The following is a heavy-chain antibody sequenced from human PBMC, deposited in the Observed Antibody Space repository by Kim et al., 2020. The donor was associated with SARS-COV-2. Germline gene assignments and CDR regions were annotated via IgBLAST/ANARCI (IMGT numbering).Heavy chain of an antibody. Sequence: GGSLRLSCAASGFTFSSYGMHWVHQAPGKGLEWVAVIWYDGSNKYYADSVKGRFTISRDNSKNTLYLQMNSLRADDTAVYYCAKGYHPPTYYFDYWGQGTLVTVSS. CDR2: IWYDGSNK. D-gene: IGHD2-2*01. J-gene: IGHJ4*02. V-gene: IGHV3-33*06. CDR1: GFTFSSYG. CDR3: AKGYHPPTYYFDY.